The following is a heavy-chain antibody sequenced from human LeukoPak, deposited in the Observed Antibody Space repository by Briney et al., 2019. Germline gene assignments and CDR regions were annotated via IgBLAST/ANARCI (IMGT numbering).Heavy chain of an antibody. Sequence: PGGSLRLSCSASGFMLSNYAMHWVRQAPGKGLEYVSAISSDGGSTYYADSVKGRFTISRDNSKNTLYLQMSSLRAEDTAVYYCVRRYGSYDYWGQGTLVTVSS. CDR3: VRRYGSYDY. CDR1: GFMLSNYA. CDR2: ISSDGGST. V-gene: IGHV3-64D*09. J-gene: IGHJ4*02. D-gene: IGHD2-15*01.